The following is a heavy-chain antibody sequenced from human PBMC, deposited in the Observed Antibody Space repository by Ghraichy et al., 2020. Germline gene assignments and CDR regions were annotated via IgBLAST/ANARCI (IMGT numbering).Heavy chain of an antibody. CDR3: ARHLEKYDFWSGYYLAHFDY. CDR2: INHSGST. V-gene: IGHV4-34*01. D-gene: IGHD3-3*01. Sequence: SETLSLTCAVYGGSFSGYYWSWIRQPPGKGLEWIGEINHSGSTNYNPSLKSRVTISVDTSKNQFSLKLSSVTAADTAVYYCARHLEKYDFWSGYYLAHFDYWGQGTLVTVSS. CDR1: GGSFSGYY. J-gene: IGHJ4*02.